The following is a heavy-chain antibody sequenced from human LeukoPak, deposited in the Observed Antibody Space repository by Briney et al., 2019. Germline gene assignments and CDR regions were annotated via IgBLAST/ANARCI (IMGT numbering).Heavy chain of an antibody. CDR1: GGSISSYY. CDR2: IYTSGST. J-gene: IGHJ6*03. Sequence: SETLSLTCTVSGGSISSYYWSWIRQPPGKGLEWIGYIYTSGSTNYNPSLKSRVTISVDTSKNQFSLKQSSVTAADTAVYYWARHSPLEYYDFWSGYPIRYYMDVWGKGTTVTVSS. V-gene: IGHV4-4*09. D-gene: IGHD3-3*01. CDR3: ARHSPLEYYDFWSGYPIRYYMDV.